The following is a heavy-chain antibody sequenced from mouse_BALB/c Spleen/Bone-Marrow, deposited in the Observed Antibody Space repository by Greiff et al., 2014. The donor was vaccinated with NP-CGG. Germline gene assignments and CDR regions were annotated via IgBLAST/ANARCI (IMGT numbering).Heavy chain of an antibody. D-gene: IGHD2-4*01. CDR2: ISSGGSYT. Sequence: DVKLVESGGDLVKPGGSLKLSCAASGFTFSSYGMSWVRQTPDKRLEWVATISSGGSYTYYPDSVKGRFTISRGNAKNTLYLQMSSLKSEDTAMYYCARHDYDEENFDYWGQGTTLTVSS. CDR3: ARHDYDEENFDY. J-gene: IGHJ2*01. CDR1: GFTFSSYG. V-gene: IGHV5-6*02.